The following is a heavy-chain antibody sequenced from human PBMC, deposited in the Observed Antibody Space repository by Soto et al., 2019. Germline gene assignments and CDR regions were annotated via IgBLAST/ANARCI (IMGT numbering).Heavy chain of an antibody. V-gene: IGHV4-34*01. CDR1: GGSFSGYY. CDR3: ARGLRYCSGGSCYPRPFDY. CDR2: INHSGST. Sequence: QVQLQQWGAGLLKPSETLSLTCAVYGGSFSGYYWSWIRQPPGKGLEWIGEINHSGSTNYNPSLKIRVTISVDTSKNQFSLKLSSVTAADTAVYYCARGLRYCSGGSCYPRPFDYWGQGTLVTASS. D-gene: IGHD2-15*01. J-gene: IGHJ4*02.